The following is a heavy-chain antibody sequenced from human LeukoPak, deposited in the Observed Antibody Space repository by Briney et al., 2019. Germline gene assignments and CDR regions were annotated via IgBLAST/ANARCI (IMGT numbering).Heavy chain of an antibody. CDR2: IYSGGST. V-gene: IGHV3-53*01. CDR1: GFTVSSNY. J-gene: IGHJ4*02. Sequence: GGSLRLSCAASGFTVSSNYMSWVRQAPGKGLEWVSVIYSGGSTYYADSVKGRFTISRDNSKNTLYLQMNSLRAEDTAVYYCAREGDGYNFMLDYWGQGTLVTVSS. CDR3: AREGDGYNFMLDY. D-gene: IGHD5-24*01.